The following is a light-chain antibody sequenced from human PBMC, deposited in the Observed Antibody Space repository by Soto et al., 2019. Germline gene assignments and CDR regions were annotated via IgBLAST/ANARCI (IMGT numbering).Light chain of an antibody. Sequence: EIVMTQSPATLSVSPGERVILSCRASRGVSSDLAWYQQKPGQGPRLLIYGASSRATGIPARFSGSGSGTDFTLTISSLEPEDFAVYYCQQRSKWWTFGQGTKVDIK. CDR3: QQRSKWWT. CDR2: GAS. V-gene: IGKV3D-11*01. J-gene: IGKJ1*01. CDR1: RGVSSD.